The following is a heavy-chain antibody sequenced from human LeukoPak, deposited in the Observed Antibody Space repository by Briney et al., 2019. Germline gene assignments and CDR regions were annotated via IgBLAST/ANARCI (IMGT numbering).Heavy chain of an antibody. J-gene: IGHJ5*02. CDR2: INTNTGNP. D-gene: IGHD3-3*01. V-gene: IGHV7-4-1*02. Sequence: ASVKASCKASGYTFTSYAMNWVRQAPGQGLEWMGWINTNTGNPTYAQGFTGRFVFSLDTSVSTAYLQISSLKAEDTAVYYCARYSRAPPLRFWSGYFRDPDDENWFDPWGQGTLVTVSS. CDR3: ARYSRAPPLRFWSGYFRDPDDENWFDP. CDR1: GYTFTSYA.